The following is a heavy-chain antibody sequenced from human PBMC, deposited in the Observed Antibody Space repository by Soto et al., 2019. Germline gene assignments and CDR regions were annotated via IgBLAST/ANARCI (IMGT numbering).Heavy chain of an antibody. J-gene: IGHJ6*02. CDR2: SKSKTEGGTK. CDR1: GFTFSNAW. CDR3: SRLERDYYYGMDL. D-gene: IGHD6-25*01. Sequence: EVQLVESGGGLVKPGGSLRLSCAASGFTFSNAWMSWVRQAPGKGLEWVGRSKSKTEGGTKDYAAPVKDRFTIYRDDPKPTLPLQMNSLKSEDPGVYYCSRLERDYYYGMDLWGQGTTVTLSS. V-gene: IGHV3-15*01.